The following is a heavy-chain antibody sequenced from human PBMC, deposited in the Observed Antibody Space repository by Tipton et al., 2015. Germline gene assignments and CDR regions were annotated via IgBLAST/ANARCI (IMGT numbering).Heavy chain of an antibody. J-gene: IGHJ4*02. V-gene: IGHV3-21*01. D-gene: IGHD3-3*01. CDR3: ACQDYDLLSRDYPAIDY. CDR2: ITSSSDYI. Sequence: SLRLSCAASGFTFSSYGMTWVRQAPGKGLEWVSSITSSSDYIYYADSVKGRFTISRDNAKNSLYLQMNSLRAEDTAVYYCACQDYDLLSRDYPAIDYWGQGTLVIVSS. CDR1: GFTFSSYG.